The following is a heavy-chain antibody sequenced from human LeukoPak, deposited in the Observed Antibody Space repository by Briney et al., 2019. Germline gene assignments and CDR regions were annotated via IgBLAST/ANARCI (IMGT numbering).Heavy chain of an antibody. CDR1: GSSFTSYG. V-gene: IGHV1-18*01. J-gene: IGHJ4*02. D-gene: IGHD3-22*01. CDR2: IIAYNGNT. Sequence: AAVNFSYQAAGSSFTSYGISWVRPAPGQGHGRRGWIIAYNGNTNYSQKLQGRVTMTTDTSTSTAYMELRSLRSDDTAVYYCARGIDEGDYYDSSGDFDYWGQGTLVTVSS. CDR3: ARGIDEGDYYDSSGDFDY.